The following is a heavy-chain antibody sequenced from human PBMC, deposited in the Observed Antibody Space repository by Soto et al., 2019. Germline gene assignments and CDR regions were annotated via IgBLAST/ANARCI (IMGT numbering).Heavy chain of an antibody. CDR3: AREDSGTWYGQFHH. V-gene: IGHV3-33*01. Sequence: GGSLRLSCAASGFVFSSYGIHWVRQASGKGLEWVAVIWYDGSHTYYADSVRGRFTISRDSSKNTVSLQMNSLSVEDTAVYYCAREDSGTWYGQFHHWGRGTQVTVSS. J-gene: IGHJ1*01. CDR2: IWYDGSHT. D-gene: IGHD6-13*01. CDR1: GFVFSSYG.